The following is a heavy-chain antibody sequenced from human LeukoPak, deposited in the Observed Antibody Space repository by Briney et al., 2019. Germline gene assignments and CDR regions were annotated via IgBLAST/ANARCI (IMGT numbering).Heavy chain of an antibody. CDR1: GFTFSIYA. CDR2: ISYDGRNT. Sequence: GGSLRLSCAASGFTFSIYAMHWVRQAPGEGLEWVAVISYDGRNTFYADSVKGRFTISRDNSKNTLYLQMNSLGPEDTAVYYCARDSGGGTGWYFDLWGRGTLVTASS. CDR3: ARDSGGGTGWYFDL. V-gene: IGHV3-30-3*01. J-gene: IGHJ2*01. D-gene: IGHD3-10*01.